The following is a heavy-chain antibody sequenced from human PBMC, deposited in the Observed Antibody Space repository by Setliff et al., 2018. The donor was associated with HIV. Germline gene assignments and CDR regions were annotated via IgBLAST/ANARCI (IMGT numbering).Heavy chain of an antibody. CDR1: GGSMSSSTFY. CDR3: ARSSNWYGVGY. D-gene: IGHD6-13*01. J-gene: IGHJ4*02. V-gene: IGHV4-39*01. CDR2: NYYSGGT. Sequence: PSETLSLTCTVSGGSMSSSTFYWGWIRQPPGKGLEWIGTNYYSGGTYYNPSLKSRVSISVDTSKNQFSLKLSSVTAADTAVYYCARSSNWYGVGYWGQGTLVTV.